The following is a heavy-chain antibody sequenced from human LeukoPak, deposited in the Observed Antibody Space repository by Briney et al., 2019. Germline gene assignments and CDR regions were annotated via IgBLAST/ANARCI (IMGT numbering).Heavy chain of an antibody. D-gene: IGHD6-13*01. CDR2: ISSSSYI. CDR3: AFLSSSWYNGMDV. Sequence: PGGSLRLSCAASGFTFSSYSMNWVRQAPGKGLEWVSSISSSSYIYYADSVKGRFTISRDNAKNSLYLQMNSLRAEDTAVYYCAFLSSSWYNGMDVWGQGTTVTVSS. V-gene: IGHV3-21*01. CDR1: GFTFSSYS. J-gene: IGHJ6*02.